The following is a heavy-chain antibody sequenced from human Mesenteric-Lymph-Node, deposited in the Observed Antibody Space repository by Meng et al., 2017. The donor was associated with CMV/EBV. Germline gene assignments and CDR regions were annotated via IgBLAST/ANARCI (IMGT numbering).Heavy chain of an antibody. J-gene: IGHJ3*02. CDR2: IYSGGDT. D-gene: IGHD2-2*01. Sequence: GESLKISCAASGFTVNNHFLSWVRQAPGKGLEWVSVIYSGGDTYYADSVKGRFTISRDNSKNTLDLQMNSLRAEDTAVYYCARDTVPAGARAFDIWGQGTMVTVSS. V-gene: IGHV3-53*01. CDR1: GFTVNNHF. CDR3: ARDTVPAGARAFDI.